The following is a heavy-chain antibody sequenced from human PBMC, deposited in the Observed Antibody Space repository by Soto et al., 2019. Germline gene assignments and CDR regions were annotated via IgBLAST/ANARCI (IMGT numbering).Heavy chain of an antibody. CDR1: GFTFSSYA. CDR3: ARGTIVARQHLDY. J-gene: IGHJ4*02. Sequence: PGGSLRLSCAASGFTFSSYAMHWARQAPGKGLEWVTVISIRGGDEYYAESVRGRFTISRDDSKNTLYLQMDSLRVEDTAVYYCARGTIVARQHLDYWGQRTLVTVSS. CDR2: ISIRGGDE. D-gene: IGHD6-6*01. V-gene: IGHV3-30*03.